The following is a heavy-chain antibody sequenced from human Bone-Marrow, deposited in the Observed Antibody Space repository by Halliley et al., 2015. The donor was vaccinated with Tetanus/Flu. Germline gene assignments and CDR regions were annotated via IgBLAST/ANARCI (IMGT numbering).Heavy chain of an antibody. J-gene: IGHJ4*02. V-gene: IGHV5-51*01. D-gene: IGHD1-26*01. CDR1: GYSFRNYW. CDR2: IYPGDSDT. Sequence: QLVQSGAEVKKPGESLKISCKGFGYSFRNYWIAWVRQMPGKGLEWMGIIYPGDSDTRYSPSFQGQVTISVDKSITTAYLQWNSLQASDTAMYHCARTVGTTTSDLDYWGQGTLVTVSS. CDR3: ARTVGTTTSDLDY.